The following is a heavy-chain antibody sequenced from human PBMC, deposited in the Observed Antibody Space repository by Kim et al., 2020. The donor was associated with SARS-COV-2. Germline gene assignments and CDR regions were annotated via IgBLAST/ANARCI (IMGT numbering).Heavy chain of an antibody. CDR3: ASPIAVAAPDAFDI. D-gene: IGHD6-19*01. CDR1: GGSFSGYY. J-gene: IGHJ3*02. V-gene: IGHV4-34*01. Sequence: SETLSLTCAVYGGSFSGYYWSWIRQPPGKGLEWIGEINHSGSTNYNPSLKSRVTISVDTSKNQFSLKLSSVTAADTAVYYCASPIAVAAPDAFDIWGQGTMVTVSS. CDR2: INHSGST.